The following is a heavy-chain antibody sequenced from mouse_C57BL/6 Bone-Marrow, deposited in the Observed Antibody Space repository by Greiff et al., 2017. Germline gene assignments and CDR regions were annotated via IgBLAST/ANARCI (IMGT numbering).Heavy chain of an antibody. Sequence: EVQGVESGGGLVKPGGSLKLSCAASGFTFSDYGMHWVRQALEKGLEWVAYISSGSSTIYYADTVKGRFTISRDNAKNTLFLQMTSLRSEDTAMYYCARGTTVVEGYYAMDYWGQGTSVTVSS. V-gene: IGHV5-17*01. D-gene: IGHD1-1*01. CDR2: ISSGSSTI. CDR3: ARGTTVVEGYYAMDY. J-gene: IGHJ4*01. CDR1: GFTFSDYG.